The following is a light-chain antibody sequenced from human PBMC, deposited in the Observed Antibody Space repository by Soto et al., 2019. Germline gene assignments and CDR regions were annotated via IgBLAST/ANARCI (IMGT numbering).Light chain of an antibody. CDR1: QGISSY. Sequence: DIQLTQSPSFLSASVGDRVTITCRASQGISSYLAWYQQKPGKAPKLLIYDASTLQSGVPSRFSGSGSGTEFTLTISSLQPEDFATYYCQQRSGYPITFGQGTLLEIK. CDR3: QQRSGYPIT. CDR2: DAS. V-gene: IGKV1-9*01. J-gene: IGKJ5*01.